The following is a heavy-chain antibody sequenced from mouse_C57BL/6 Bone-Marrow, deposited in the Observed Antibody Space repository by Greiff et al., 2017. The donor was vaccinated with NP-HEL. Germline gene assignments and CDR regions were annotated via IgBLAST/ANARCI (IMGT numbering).Heavy chain of an antibody. D-gene: IGHD1-1*02. V-gene: IGHV1-61*01. CDR1: GYTFTSYW. CDR2: IYPSDSET. J-gene: IGHJ2*01. Sequence: VQLQQPGAELVRPGSSVKLSCKASGYTFTSYWMAWVKQRPGQGLDWIGNIYPSDSETHYNQQFKDKATLTVDKSSSTAYMQLSSLTSEDAAVYYCAIRGVLYYWGQGTTLTVSS. CDR3: AIRGVLYY.